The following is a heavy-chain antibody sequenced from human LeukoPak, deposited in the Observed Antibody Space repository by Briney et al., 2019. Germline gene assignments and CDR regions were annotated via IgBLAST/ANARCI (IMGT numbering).Heavy chain of an antibody. D-gene: IGHD3-22*01. V-gene: IGHV4-38-2*02. J-gene: IGHJ5*02. CDR2: IHHSGTT. CDR1: GYSISNGYY. Sequence: SETLSLTCTVSGYSISNGYYRGWVRPPPGKGLEWIGTIHHSGTTYYSPSLRGRVTTSVDTSKNQFSLSLSSVTAADTAVYYCARSYYDTRGRFDPWGQGTLVTVSS. CDR3: ARSYYDTRGRFDP.